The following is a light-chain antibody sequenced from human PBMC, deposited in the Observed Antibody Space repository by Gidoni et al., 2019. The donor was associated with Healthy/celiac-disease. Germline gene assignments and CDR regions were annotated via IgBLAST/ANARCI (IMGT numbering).Light chain of an antibody. CDR1: QSISSY. Sequence: DIQLTQAPSSLSASVGDRVTITCRASQSISSYLNWYQQQPGKAPKLLIYAASSLQSGVPSRFSGSGSGTDFTLTISSLQPEDFATYYCQQSYSTPRRTFGQGTKVEIK. V-gene: IGKV1-39*01. J-gene: IGKJ1*01. CDR3: QQSYSTPRRT. CDR2: AAS.